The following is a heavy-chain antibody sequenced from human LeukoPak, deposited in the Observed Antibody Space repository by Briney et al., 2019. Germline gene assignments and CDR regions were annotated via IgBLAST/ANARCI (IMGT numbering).Heavy chain of an antibody. V-gene: IGHV3-21*01. CDR1: GFTFSTYS. CDR2: ISSSGTYI. D-gene: IGHD3-10*01. J-gene: IGHJ5*02. CDR3: ARVLRSYYYGSGSLGDWFDP. Sequence: GGSLRLSCVASGFTFSTYSMNWVRQAPGKGLEWVSSISSSGTYIYYADSVKGRFTISRDNAKNSLYLQMNSLRAEDTAVYYCARVLRSYYYGSGSLGDWFDPWGQGTLVTVSS.